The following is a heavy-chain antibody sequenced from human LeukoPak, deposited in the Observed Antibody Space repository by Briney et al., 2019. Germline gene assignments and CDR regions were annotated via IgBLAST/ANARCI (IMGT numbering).Heavy chain of an antibody. CDR3: ARGSRILGYFYYYMDV. CDR2: ISGSSPTI. CDR1: GFTFSTYS. V-gene: IGHV3-48*01. Sequence: QAGGSLRLSCAASGFTFSTYSMNWVRQAPGKGLEWVSYISGSSPTIYYADSVKGRFTISRDNAKNSLYLQMNSLRAEDTAVYYCARGSRILGYFYYYMDVWGKGTTVTVSS. D-gene: IGHD2-15*01. J-gene: IGHJ6*03.